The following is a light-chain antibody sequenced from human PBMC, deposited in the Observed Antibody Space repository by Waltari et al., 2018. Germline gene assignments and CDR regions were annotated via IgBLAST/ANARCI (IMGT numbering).Light chain of an antibody. CDR2: QDT. Sequence: SYELTQSPSLSVSPGQTATITCSGDKLEDTYVSWYQQKSGQSPVLVIFQDTRRPSGIPGRFSGSSSGNTATLTISGTQSLDEADYYCQAWDSRTYVVFGGGTKVTVL. CDR3: QAWDSRTYVV. V-gene: IGLV3-1*01. CDR1: KLEDTY. J-gene: IGLJ2*01.